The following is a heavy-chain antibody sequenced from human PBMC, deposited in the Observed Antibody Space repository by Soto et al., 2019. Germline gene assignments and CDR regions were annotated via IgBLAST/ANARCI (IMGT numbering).Heavy chain of an antibody. J-gene: IGHJ4*02. Sequence: EVQLLESGGNLVQPGGSLRLSCAVSGFTFSNYAMNWVRQAPGKGLEWVSTISGGAGSKNYADSVKGRFTVSRDNSQNTLYLQMNSRRADDTAVYYCAQVYGSTLGATFFDSWGQGTLVTVSS. CDR2: ISGGAGSK. CDR3: AQVYGSTLGATFFDS. CDR1: GFTFSNYA. V-gene: IGHV3-23*01. D-gene: IGHD1-26*01.